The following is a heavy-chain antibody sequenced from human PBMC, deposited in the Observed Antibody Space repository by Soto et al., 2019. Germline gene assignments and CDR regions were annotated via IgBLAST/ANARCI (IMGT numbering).Heavy chain of an antibody. CDR3: ARGRDSGLYYFDY. CDR2: ISTAGNT. Sequence: GGSMRLSCEASGFTFSNYDMHWVRQATGKGLEWVSTISTAGNTYSPGSVKGRFTISRENAKNSLYLQMNSLRVAGTAVYYCARGRDSGLYYFDYWGQGTLVTVSS. J-gene: IGHJ4*02. CDR1: GFTFSNYD. D-gene: IGHD2-21*01. V-gene: IGHV3-13*01.